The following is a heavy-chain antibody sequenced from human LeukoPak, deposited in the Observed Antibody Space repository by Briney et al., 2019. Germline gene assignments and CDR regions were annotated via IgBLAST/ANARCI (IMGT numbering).Heavy chain of an antibody. D-gene: IGHD3-10*01. CDR3: ARGRGITMVRGVGFDY. V-gene: IGHV4-34*01. J-gene: IGHJ4*02. CDR2: INHSGST. Sequence: SETLSLTCAAYGGSFSGYYWSWIRQPPGKGLEWIGEINHSGSTNYNPSLKSRVTISVDTSKNRFSLKLSSVTAADTAVYYCARGRGITMVRGVGFDYWGQGTLVTVSS. CDR1: GGSFSGYY.